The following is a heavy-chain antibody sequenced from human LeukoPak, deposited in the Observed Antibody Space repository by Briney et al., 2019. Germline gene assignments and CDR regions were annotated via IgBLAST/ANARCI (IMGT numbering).Heavy chain of an antibody. CDR2: IYYSGPT. J-gene: IGHJ4*02. CDR1: GGSISSSSYF. D-gene: IGHD6-6*01. CDR3: AREKARPLSSSGSVDY. Sequence: SETLSLTCTVSGGSISSSSYFWGWIRQPPGKGLEWIGSIYYSGPTYYNPSLKSRVTVSVDTSKNQFSLKLSSVTAADTAAYYCAREKARPLSSSGSVDYWGQGTLVTVSS. V-gene: IGHV4-39*07.